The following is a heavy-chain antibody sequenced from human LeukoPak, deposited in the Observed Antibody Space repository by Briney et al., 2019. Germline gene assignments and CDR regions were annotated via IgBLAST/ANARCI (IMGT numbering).Heavy chain of an antibody. V-gene: IGHV3-30*02. CDR3: AEDKRYSYGIFDY. D-gene: IGHD5-18*01. CDR2: IRYDGSNK. Sequence: GGSLRLSCAASGFTFSSYGMHWVRQAPGKGLEWVAFIRYDGSNKYYADSVKDRFTISRDNSKNTLYLQMNSLRAEDTAVYYCAEDKRYSYGIFDYWRQGTLVTVSS. CDR1: GFTFSSYG. J-gene: IGHJ4*02.